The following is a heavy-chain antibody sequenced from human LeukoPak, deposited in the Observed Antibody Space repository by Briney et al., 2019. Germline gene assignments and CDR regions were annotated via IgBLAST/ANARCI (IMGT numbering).Heavy chain of an antibody. V-gene: IGHV3-23*01. J-gene: IGHJ6*02. D-gene: IGHD3-3*01. CDR1: EFDFSTHA. Sequence: GGSLRLSCAASEFDFSTHAMTWVRQAPGKGLEWVSAISISGTKTYYADSVKGRFTISRDNSKNTLYLQMNSLRAEDTAVYYCASIGPSISPYYDFWSGYYRDYYYGMDVWGQGTTVTVSS. CDR2: ISISGTKT. CDR3: ASIGPSISPYYDFWSGYYRDYYYGMDV.